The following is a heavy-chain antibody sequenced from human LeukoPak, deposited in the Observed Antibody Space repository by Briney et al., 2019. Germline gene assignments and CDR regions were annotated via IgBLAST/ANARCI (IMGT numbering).Heavy chain of an antibody. CDR3: ARGKAGDDINWFSDL. D-gene: IGHD3-10*01. V-gene: IGHV3-74*01. CDR2: INSDGSST. Sequence: GGSLRLSCAASGFTFSSYWMHWVRQAPGKGLVWVSRINSDGSSTSYAASVKGRFTISRDNAKNTLYLQMNSLRAEDTAVYYCARGKAGDDINWFSDLWGRGTLVTVSS. J-gene: IGHJ2*01. CDR1: GFTFSSYW.